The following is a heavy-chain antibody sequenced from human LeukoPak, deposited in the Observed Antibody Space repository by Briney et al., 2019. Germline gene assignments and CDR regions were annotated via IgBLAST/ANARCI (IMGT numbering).Heavy chain of an antibody. CDR2: TWYDGSNT. Sequence: GGSLRLSCAASGFTFSDYSMNWVRQAPGKGLEWVAITWYDGSNTEYAASVKGRFTISRDNSKNTLFVQMNSLRPDDTAVYYCARDRVAVAGRKFDYWGQGTLLTVSS. J-gene: IGHJ4*02. D-gene: IGHD6-19*01. CDR3: ARDRVAVAGRKFDY. CDR1: GFTFSDYS. V-gene: IGHV3-33*08.